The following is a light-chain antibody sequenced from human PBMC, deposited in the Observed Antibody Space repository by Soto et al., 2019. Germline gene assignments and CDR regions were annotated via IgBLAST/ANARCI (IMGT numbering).Light chain of an antibody. CDR3: QQYSSSRT. Sequence: DIVLTQSPGTLSLSPGERATLYCRASQSVSINHLAWYQPKPGQAPRLLIYGGSSRATGIPVRFSGSGSETNFTLTISRLEPEDFAMYYCQQYSSSRTFGPGLKVG. V-gene: IGKV3-20*01. CDR1: QSVSINH. CDR2: GGS. J-gene: IGKJ1*01.